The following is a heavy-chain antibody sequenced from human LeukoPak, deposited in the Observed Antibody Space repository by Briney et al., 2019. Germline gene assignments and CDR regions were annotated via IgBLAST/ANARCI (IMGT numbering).Heavy chain of an antibody. CDR1: GYTFTSYD. Sequence: GASVKVSCKTSGYTFTSYDINWVRQATGQGLEWMGWMSPNSGNTGHAQNFQGGLTMTWSASISTAYMELSSLRSEDTAVYYCARGQSSGWYWFDLWGQGTLVTVPS. J-gene: IGHJ5*02. V-gene: IGHV1-8*01. CDR2: MSPNSGNT. CDR3: ARGQSSGWYWFDL. D-gene: IGHD6-19*01.